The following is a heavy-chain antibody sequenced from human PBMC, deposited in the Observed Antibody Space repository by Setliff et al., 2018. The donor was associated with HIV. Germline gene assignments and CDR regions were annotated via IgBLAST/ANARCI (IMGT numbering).Heavy chain of an antibody. CDR2: FDPEDGET. J-gene: IGHJ4*02. V-gene: IGHV1-24*01. Sequence: ASVKVSCKTFGYRFTDFYVNWVRQAPGKGLEWMGGFDPEDGETIYAQKFQGRVTMTEDTSTDTAYMELSSLRSEDTAVYYCARGSCSGCYLSDYWGLGTLVTVSS. CDR1: GYRFTDFY. D-gene: IGHD6-19*01. CDR3: ARGSCSGCYLSDY.